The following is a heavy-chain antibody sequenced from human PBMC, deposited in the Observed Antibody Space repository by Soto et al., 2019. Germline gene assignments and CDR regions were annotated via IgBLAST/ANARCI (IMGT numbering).Heavy chain of an antibody. V-gene: IGHV1-18*01. Sequence: ASVKVSCNASGYTFTSYGISWVRQAPGQGLEWMGWISAYNGNTNYAQKLQGRVTMTTDTSTSTAYMELRSLRSDDTAVYYCAIDPGGEGFFYYYGMDVWGQGTTVTVSS. D-gene: IGHD3-3*01. CDR1: GYTFTSYG. CDR2: ISAYNGNT. CDR3: AIDPGGEGFFYYYGMDV. J-gene: IGHJ6*02.